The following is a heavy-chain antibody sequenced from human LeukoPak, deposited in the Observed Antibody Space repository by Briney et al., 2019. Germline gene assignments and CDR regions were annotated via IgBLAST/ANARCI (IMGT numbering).Heavy chain of an antibody. Sequence: GGSLRLSCAASGFTINNYAMSWVRQAPGKGLEWVSTISGSGGRTYYADSVKGRFTISRDNSKNTLYLQMNSLRAEDTAVYYCARSFISVGTYDAFDIWGQGTMVTVSS. CDR3: ARSFISVGTYDAFDI. CDR1: GFTINNYA. D-gene: IGHD1-1*01. CDR2: ISGSGGRT. V-gene: IGHV3-23*01. J-gene: IGHJ3*02.